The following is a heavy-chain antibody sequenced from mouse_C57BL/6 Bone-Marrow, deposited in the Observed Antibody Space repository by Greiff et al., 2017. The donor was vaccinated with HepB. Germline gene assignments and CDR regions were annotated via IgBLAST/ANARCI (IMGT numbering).Heavy chain of an antibody. V-gene: IGHV3-8*01. CDR2: ISYSGST. CDR1: GYSITSDY. Sequence: EVKVVESGPGLAKPSQTLSLTCSVTGYSITSDYWNWIRKFPGNKLEYMGYISYSGSTYYNPSLKSRISITRDTSKNQYYLQLNSVTTEDTATYYCARYSYDYVWYFDVWGTGTTVTVSS. D-gene: IGHD2-4*01. CDR3: ARYSYDYVWYFDV. J-gene: IGHJ1*03.